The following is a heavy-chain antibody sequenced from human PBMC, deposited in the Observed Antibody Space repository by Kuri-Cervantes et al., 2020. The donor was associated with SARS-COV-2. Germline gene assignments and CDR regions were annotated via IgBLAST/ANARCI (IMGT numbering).Heavy chain of an antibody. CDR3: AREGMVTRSTN. Sequence: SETLSLTCTVSGGSISSGDYYWSWIRQPPGKGLEWIGYIYYSGSTYYNPSLKSRVTISVDTSKNQFSLKLSSVTAADTAVYYCAREGMVTRSTNWGQGTLVTVSS. D-gene: IGHD5-18*01. V-gene: IGHV4-30-4*01. J-gene: IGHJ4*02. CDR2: IYYSGST. CDR1: GGSISSGDYY.